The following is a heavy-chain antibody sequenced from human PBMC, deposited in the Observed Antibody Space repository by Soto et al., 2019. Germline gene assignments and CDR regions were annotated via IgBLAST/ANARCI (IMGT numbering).Heavy chain of an antibody. V-gene: IGHV3-30-3*01. Sequence: GGSLRLSCAASGFTFSSYAMHWVRQAPGKGLEWVAVISYDGSNKYYADSVKGRFTISRDNSKNTLYLQMNSLRAEDTAVYYCARDAYGDYPSYYYYGMDVWGQGTTVTVSS. CDR3: ARDAYGDYPSYYYYGMDV. D-gene: IGHD4-17*01. CDR2: ISYDGSNK. J-gene: IGHJ6*02. CDR1: GFTFSSYA.